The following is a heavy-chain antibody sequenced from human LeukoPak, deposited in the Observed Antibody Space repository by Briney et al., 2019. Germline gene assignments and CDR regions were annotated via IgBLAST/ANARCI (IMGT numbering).Heavy chain of an antibody. CDR2: INHSRNT. D-gene: IGHD3-10*01. V-gene: IGHV4-34*01. J-gene: IGHJ4*02. CDR3: AGRSSRYFGSRSYRKYYFDY. Sequence: SETLSLTCAVYGGSFSGYYWTWIRQPPGKGLEWVGEINHSRNTNYSPSLKSRATISVDTSKNQFSLTLSSVTAADTAVYYCAGRSSRYFGSRSYRKYYFDYWGQGTLVIVSS. CDR1: GGSFSGYY.